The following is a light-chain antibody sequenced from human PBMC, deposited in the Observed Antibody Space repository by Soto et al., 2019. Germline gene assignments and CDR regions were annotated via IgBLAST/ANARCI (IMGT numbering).Light chain of an antibody. V-gene: IGKV1-33*01. CDR1: QDIRKY. CDR2: DAS. J-gene: IGKJ2*01. CDR3: QQYYHPPYT. Sequence: DIQLTQSPSSLSATVGDRVTITCQASQDIRKYLNWYQQKPGKAPKLLIYDASNRETGVPSRFSGSGSGTDFSLSIDILQPEDIATYYCQQYYHPPYTFGQGTTLEIK.